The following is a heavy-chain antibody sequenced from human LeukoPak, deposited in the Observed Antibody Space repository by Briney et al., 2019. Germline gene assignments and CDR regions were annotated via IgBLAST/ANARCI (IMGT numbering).Heavy chain of an antibody. CDR2: INSDGSST. V-gene: IGHV3-74*01. D-gene: IGHD7-27*01. Sequence: GGSLRLSCAASGFSFSSYWMHWVRQTPGKGLVWVSRINSDGSSTTYADSVKGRFTMSRDNAKSTLYLQMSSLRAEDTAVYYCATSLGPLTDYWGQGTLVTVSS. CDR3: ATSLGPLTDY. CDR1: GFSFSSYW. J-gene: IGHJ4*02.